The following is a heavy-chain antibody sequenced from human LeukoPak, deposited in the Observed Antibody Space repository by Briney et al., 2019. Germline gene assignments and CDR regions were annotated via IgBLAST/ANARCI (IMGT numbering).Heavy chain of an antibody. V-gene: IGHV4-34*01. CDR1: GGSFNGYY. CDR3: ARGLRSYPLYY. D-gene: IGHD1-26*01. Sequence: SETLSLTCAVYGGSFNGYYWSWIRQPPGKGLGWIGEINHSGSTNYNPSLKSRVTISVDTSKNQFSLKLSSVTAADTAVYYCARGLRSYPLYYWGQGTLVTVSS. CDR2: INHSGST. J-gene: IGHJ4*02.